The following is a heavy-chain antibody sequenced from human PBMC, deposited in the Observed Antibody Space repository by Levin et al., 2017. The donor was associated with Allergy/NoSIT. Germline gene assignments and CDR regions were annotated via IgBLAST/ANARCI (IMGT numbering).Heavy chain of an antibody. CDR1: GFSVSSDY. CDR3: ARDYFGSGSSWVAFDI. J-gene: IGHJ3*02. V-gene: IGHV3-53*01. Sequence: GGSLRLSCAASGFSVSSDYMSWVRQAPGRGLEWVSVIYSDGTTKYADSVRGRFTISRDNSKNTLYLEMNSLRAEDMAVYYCARDYFGSGSSWVAFDIWGQGTMVTVCS. CDR2: IYSDGTT. D-gene: IGHD3-10*01.